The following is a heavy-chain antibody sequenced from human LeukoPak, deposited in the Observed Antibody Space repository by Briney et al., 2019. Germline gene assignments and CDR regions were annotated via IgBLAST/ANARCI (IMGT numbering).Heavy chain of an antibody. CDR2: ISSNGGST. J-gene: IGHJ5*02. Sequence: PGGSLRLSCVASGFDVSSNYMSWVRQAPGKGLEYVSAISSNGGSTYYANSVKGRFTISRDNSKNTLYLQMGSLRAEDMAVYYCAREAVPLYGDYGLGWFDPWGQGTLVTVSS. CDR3: AREAVPLYGDYGLGWFDP. V-gene: IGHV3-64*01. CDR1: GFDVSSNY. D-gene: IGHD4-17*01.